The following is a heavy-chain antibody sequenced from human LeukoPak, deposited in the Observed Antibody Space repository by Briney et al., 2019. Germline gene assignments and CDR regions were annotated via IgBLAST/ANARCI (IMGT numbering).Heavy chain of an antibody. D-gene: IGHD2-15*01. Sequence: GGSLRLSCAASGFTFSSYAMSWVRQAPGKGLEWVSAISGSGGSTYYADSVKGRFTISRDNAKNSLYLQMNSLRAEDTAVYYCARVWEYCSGGSCYENYYGMDVWGKGTTVTVSS. J-gene: IGHJ6*04. CDR3: ARVWEYCSGGSCYENYYGMDV. CDR1: GFTFSSYA. V-gene: IGHV3-23*01. CDR2: ISGSGGST.